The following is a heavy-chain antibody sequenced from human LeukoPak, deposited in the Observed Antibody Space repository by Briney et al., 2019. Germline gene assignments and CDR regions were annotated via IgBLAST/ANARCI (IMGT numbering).Heavy chain of an antibody. CDR3: AKVAKHYYGPETYYFFEQ. Sequence: QSGGSLRLSCAASGFTFSTYWMSWVRQAPGKGLEWVANINQDGTEKYYVDSVKGRFTISRDYAKSSLYLQMNSLRVEDTAVYYCAKVAKHYYGPETYYFFEQWGQGTPVTASS. CDR2: INQDGTEK. V-gene: IGHV3-7*01. J-gene: IGHJ4*02. D-gene: IGHD3-10*01. CDR1: GFTFSTYW.